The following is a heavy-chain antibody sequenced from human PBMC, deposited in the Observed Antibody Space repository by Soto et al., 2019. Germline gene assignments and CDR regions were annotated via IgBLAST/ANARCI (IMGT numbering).Heavy chain of an antibody. CDR1: GYTFTGYY. CDR3: ARDAAAAGPFYYYYGMDV. D-gene: IGHD6-13*01. V-gene: IGHV1-2*02. CDR2: INPNSGGT. J-gene: IGHJ6*02. Sequence: ASVKVSCKASGYTFTGYYMHWVRQAPGQGLEWMGWINPNSGGTNHAQKFQGRVTMTRDTSISTAYMELSRLRSDDTAVYYCARDAAAAGPFYYYYGMDVWGQGTTVTVSS.